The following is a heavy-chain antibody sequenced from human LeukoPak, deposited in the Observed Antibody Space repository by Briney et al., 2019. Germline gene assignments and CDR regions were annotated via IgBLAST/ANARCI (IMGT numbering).Heavy chain of an antibody. CDR2: ISGSGGST. CDR1: GFTFSSYA. D-gene: IGHD3-3*01. CDR3: AKDQGAYYDFWSGYYNPPYYYYGMDV. Sequence: PGGSLRLSCAASGFTFSSYAMSWVRQAPGKGLEWVSAISGSGGSTDYADSVKGRFTISRDNSKNTLYLQMNSLRAEDTAVYYCAKDQGAYYDFWSGYYNPPYYYYGMDVWGQGTTVTVSS. J-gene: IGHJ6*02. V-gene: IGHV3-23*01.